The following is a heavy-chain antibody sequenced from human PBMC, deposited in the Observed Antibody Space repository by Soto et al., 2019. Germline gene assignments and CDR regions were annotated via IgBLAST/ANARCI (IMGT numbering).Heavy chain of an antibody. CDR2: IDWDDDK. Sequence: SGPTLVNPTQTLTLTCTFSGFSLSTSGMCVSWIRQPPGKALEWLARIDWDDDKYYSTSLKTRLTISKDTSKNQVVLTMTNMDPVDTATYYCARIRPFSAAVAGYFDYWGQGTLVTVSS. CDR3: ARIRPFSAAVAGYFDY. J-gene: IGHJ4*02. CDR1: GFSLSTSGMC. D-gene: IGHD6-19*01. V-gene: IGHV2-70*11.